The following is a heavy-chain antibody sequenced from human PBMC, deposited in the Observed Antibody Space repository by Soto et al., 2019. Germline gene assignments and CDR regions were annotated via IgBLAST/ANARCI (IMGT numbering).Heavy chain of an antibody. D-gene: IGHD3-3*01. J-gene: IGHJ3*02. CDR1: GYSFTSYW. V-gene: IGHV5-10-1*01. Sequence: GESLTISCNGSGYSFTSYWISLVRQMPLKGLAWMGRIDPSDPYTNYSPSFQGHVTISPDTSISTAYLQWSSQKGSDTAMYYCATPIHVSYYDSWSGYYSSRDAFDIWGQGTMVTVSS. CDR2: IDPSDPYT. CDR3: ATPIHVSYYDSWSGYYSSRDAFDI.